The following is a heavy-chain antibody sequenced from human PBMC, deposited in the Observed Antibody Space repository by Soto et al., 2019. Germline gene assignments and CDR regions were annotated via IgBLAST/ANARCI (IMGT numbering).Heavy chain of an antibody. D-gene: IGHD3-9*01. CDR1: GGSFSGCY. J-gene: IGHJ5*02. Sequence: SETLSLTCAVYGGSFSGCYWSWIRQPPGKGLEWIGEINHSGSTNYNPSLKSRVTISVDTSKNQFSLKLSSVTAADTAVYYCARYTIYWFDPWGQGTLVTVSS. CDR2: INHSGST. CDR3: ARYTIYWFDP. V-gene: IGHV4-34*01.